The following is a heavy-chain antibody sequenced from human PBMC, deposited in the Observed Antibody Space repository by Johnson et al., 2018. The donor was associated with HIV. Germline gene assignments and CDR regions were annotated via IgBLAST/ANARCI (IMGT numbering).Heavy chain of an antibody. Sequence: QVQLVESGGGVVQSGRSLRLSCAASGVSFSDYAMHWVRQAPGKGLEWVAVIWYDGTNKYYADSVKGRFTISRDNSKNTLYLQMNSLRTEDTAVYYCARENVLFNAFDIWGQGTMVTVSS. D-gene: IGHD2/OR15-2a*01. CDR1: GVSFSDYA. CDR2: IWYDGTNK. J-gene: IGHJ3*02. V-gene: IGHV3-30*19. CDR3: ARENVLFNAFDI.